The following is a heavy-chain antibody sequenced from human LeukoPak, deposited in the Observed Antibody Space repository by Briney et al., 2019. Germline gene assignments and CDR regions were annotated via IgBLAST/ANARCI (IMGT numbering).Heavy chain of an antibody. Sequence: SETLSLTCGVYGGSFSGYYWNWIRQPPGEGLEWIGEINHSGSTNYSPSLKSRVTISADTSKNQFSLKLNSVTAADTAVYYCARGGENSSTSCLLRPWGQGSLVTVSS. CDR1: GGSFSGYY. J-gene: IGHJ5*02. V-gene: IGHV4-34*01. CDR2: INHSGST. CDR3: ARGGENSSTSCLLRP. D-gene: IGHD2-2*01.